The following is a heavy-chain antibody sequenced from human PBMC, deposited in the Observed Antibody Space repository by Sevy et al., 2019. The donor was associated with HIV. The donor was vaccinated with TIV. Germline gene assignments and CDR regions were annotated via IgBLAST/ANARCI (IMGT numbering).Heavy chain of an antibody. CDR1: GFAFSSHA. Sequence: GGSLRLSCAASGFAFSSHAMHWVRQAPGKGLEWVAVISYEGSETFYAASVEGRFTISRDNSKNMLSLQINSLRPEDTAVYYCARDGGYSIKWYPLYCGHGTLVTVSS. D-gene: IGHD6-13*01. CDR2: ISYEGSET. CDR3: ARDGGYSIKWYPLY. J-gene: IGHJ4*01. V-gene: IGHV3-30-3*01.